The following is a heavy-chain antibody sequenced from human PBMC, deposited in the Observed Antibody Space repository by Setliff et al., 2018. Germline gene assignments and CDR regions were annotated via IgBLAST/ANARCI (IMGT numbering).Heavy chain of an antibody. CDR2: INHSGST. J-gene: IGHJ4*02. V-gene: IGHV4-34*01. Sequence: SETLSLTCAVYGGSFSGYYWSCIRQPPGKGLEWIGEINHSGSTNYNPSLKSRVTISVDTSKNQFSLKLSSVTAADTAVYYCARGGYSRGPPVYYFDYWGQGTLVTVS. CDR3: ARGGYSRGPPVYYFDY. CDR1: GGSFSGYY. D-gene: IGHD5-12*01.